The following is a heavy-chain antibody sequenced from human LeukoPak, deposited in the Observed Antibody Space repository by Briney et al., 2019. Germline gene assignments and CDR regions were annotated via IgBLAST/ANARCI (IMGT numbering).Heavy chain of an antibody. CDR1: GFTFSSYA. D-gene: IGHD4-11*01. V-gene: IGHV3-23*01. Sequence: PGGSLRLFCAASGFTFSSYAMRWVRQAPGKGLEWVSAISGSGGSTYYADSVKGRFTISRDNSKNSLYLQMNSLRAEDTALYYCAKDIREDYSNYVGFDYWGQGTLVTVSS. CDR3: AKDIREDYSNYVGFDY. J-gene: IGHJ4*02. CDR2: ISGSGGST.